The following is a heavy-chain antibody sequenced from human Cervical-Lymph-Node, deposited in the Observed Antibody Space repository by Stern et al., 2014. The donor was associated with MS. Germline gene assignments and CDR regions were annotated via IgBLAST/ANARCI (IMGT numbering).Heavy chain of an antibody. Sequence: DQLVESGAEVKKPGSSVKISCKSSGGISWVRQAPGQGLAWMGGIIPIFGTKNYAQRYQGRVTITADRSTSTIYMEMSNLTSEDTAVYYCARDGGGRGVISYSCDSWGQGSLVTVTS. J-gene: IGHJ4*02. D-gene: IGHD3-10*01. CDR2: IIPIFGTK. V-gene: IGHV1-69*06. CDR3: ARDGGGRGVISYSCDS. CDR1: GG.